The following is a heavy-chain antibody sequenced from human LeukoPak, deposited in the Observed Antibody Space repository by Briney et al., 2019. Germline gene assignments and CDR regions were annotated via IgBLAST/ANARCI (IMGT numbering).Heavy chain of an antibody. J-gene: IGHJ4*02. CDR2: INEDGSER. Sequence: GGSLRLSCATSGFTFGSYWMSWVRQAPGKGLEWVANINEDGSERYYVDSVQGRFTISRDNAKNSLYLQVNSLRAEDTAVYYCARAGGLGTVDHWGQGTLVTVSS. CDR1: GFTFGSYW. CDR3: ARAGGLGTVDH. V-gene: IGHV3-7*01. D-gene: IGHD6-13*01.